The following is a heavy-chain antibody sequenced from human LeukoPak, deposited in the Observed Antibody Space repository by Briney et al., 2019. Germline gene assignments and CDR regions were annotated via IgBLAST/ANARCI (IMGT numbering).Heavy chain of an antibody. CDR2: IKQDGSEK. V-gene: IGHV3-7*01. J-gene: IGHJ4*02. CDR1: GLTFSSYW. Sequence: PGGSLRLSCAASGLTFSSYWMNWVRQAPGKGLEWVANIKQDGSEKYYVDSVKGRFTISRDNAKNSLYLQMNSLRAEDTAVYYCARDWGYCSGGNCYSVFDYWGQGTLVTVSS. D-gene: IGHD2-15*01. CDR3: ARDWGYCSGGNCYSVFDY.